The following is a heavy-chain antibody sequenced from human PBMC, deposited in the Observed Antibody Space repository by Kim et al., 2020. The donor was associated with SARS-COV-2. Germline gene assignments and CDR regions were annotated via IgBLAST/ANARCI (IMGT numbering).Heavy chain of an antibody. J-gene: IGHJ4*02. V-gene: IGHV3-23*01. CDR1: GFTFSSYG. D-gene: IGHD3-10*01. CDR2: ISGGGDST. Sequence: GGSLRLSCAASGFTFSSYGMSWVRQAPGKGLEWVSAISGGGDSTYYTDSVKGRFSISRDNSKNTLYLQMNTLRADDTAVYYCAKGTGKYYFDYWGQGSLVTVSP. CDR3: AKGTGKYYFDY.